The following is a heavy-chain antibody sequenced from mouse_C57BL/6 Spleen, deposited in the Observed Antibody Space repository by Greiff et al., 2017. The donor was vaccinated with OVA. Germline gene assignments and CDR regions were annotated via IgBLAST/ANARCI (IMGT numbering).Heavy chain of an antibody. Sequence: QVQLQQPGAELVRPGNSVKLSCKASGYTFTSYWMHWVKQRPGQGLEWIGVIDPSDSYTNYNQKFKGKATLTVDTSSSTAYMQLSSLTSEDSAVYYCARDYYGSSSSWFAYWGQGTLVTVSA. CDR3: ARDYYGSSSSWFAY. D-gene: IGHD1-1*01. CDR1: GYTFTSYW. V-gene: IGHV1-59*01. J-gene: IGHJ3*01. CDR2: IDPSDSYT.